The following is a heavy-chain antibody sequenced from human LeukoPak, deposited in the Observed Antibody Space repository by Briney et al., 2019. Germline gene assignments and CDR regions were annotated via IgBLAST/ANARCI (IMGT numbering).Heavy chain of an antibody. J-gene: IGHJ4*01. CDR1: GFDFTTYW. CDR2: IYPGDSDT. D-gene: IGHD2-21*02. CDR3: ARHRTAAGGDGRRLGY. Sequence: GESLKISCKGSGFDFTTYWIGWVRQMPGKGLEWMGIIYPGDSDTRYSPSFQGQVTISADKSISSAYLQWSSLKASDTAMYYCARHRTAAGGDGRRLGYWGHGTLVTVSS. V-gene: IGHV5-51*01.